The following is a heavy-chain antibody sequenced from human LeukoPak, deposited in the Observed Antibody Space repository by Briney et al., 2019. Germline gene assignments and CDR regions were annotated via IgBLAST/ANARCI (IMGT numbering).Heavy chain of an antibody. J-gene: IGHJ4*02. D-gene: IGHD5-12*01. CDR2: IKQDGSEK. CDR3: ARRYSGYDWYFDY. V-gene: IGHV3-7*03. CDR1: GFTFSSYW. Sequence: PGGSLRLSCAASGFTFSSYWMSWVRQAPGKGLEWVANIKQDGSEKYYVDSVKGRFTISRDNAKHSLYLQMNSLRAEDTAVYYCARRYSGYDWYFDYWGQGTLVTVSS.